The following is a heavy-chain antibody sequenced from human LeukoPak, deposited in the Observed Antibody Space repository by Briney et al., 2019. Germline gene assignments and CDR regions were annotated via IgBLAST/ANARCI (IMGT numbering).Heavy chain of an antibody. D-gene: IGHD3-10*01. V-gene: IGHV3-11*01. CDR2: ISSSGSTI. CDR3: ARDSSMLRGPLVIYYFDF. CDR1: GFTFSDDY. J-gene: IGHJ4*02. Sequence: KAGGSLRLSCAASGFTFSDDYMSWVRQAPGKGLEWVSYISSSGSTIYYADSVKGRFTISRDNAKNSLYLQMNSLRVEDTAVYYCARDSSMLRGPLVIYYFDFWGQGTLVTVSS.